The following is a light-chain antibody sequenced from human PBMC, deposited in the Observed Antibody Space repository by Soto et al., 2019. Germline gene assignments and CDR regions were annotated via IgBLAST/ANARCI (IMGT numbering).Light chain of an antibody. CDR3: QQRNTSPRT. V-gene: IGKV1-39*01. CDR1: QGINNY. J-gene: IGKJ1*01. Sequence: IQVTQSPSTLSASVGARVPITCRASQGINNYLDWYQQKPGKAPKLLIYAVSTLPSGVPSRFSGSGSVTDFTLTISSLQPEDFATYYCQQRNTSPRTFGLGTKVDIK. CDR2: AVS.